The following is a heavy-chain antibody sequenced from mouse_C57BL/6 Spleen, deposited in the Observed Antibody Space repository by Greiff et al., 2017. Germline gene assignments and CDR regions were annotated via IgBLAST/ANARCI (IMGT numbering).Heavy chain of an antibody. J-gene: IGHJ3*01. Sequence: QVQLQQSGAELMKPGASVKLSCKATGYTFTGYWIEWVKQRPGHGLEWIGEILPGSGSTNYNEKFKGNATFTADTSSNTAYMQLSSLTTEDSAIYYCARGAYYSKGWFAYWGQGTLVTVSA. CDR3: ARGAYYSKGWFAY. V-gene: IGHV1-9*01. D-gene: IGHD2-5*01. CDR2: ILPGSGST. CDR1: GYTFTGYW.